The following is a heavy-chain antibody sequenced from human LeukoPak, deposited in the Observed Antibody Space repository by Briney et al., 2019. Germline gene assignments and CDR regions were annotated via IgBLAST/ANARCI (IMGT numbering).Heavy chain of an antibody. J-gene: IGHJ4*02. CDR2: INHSGST. D-gene: IGHD5-18*01. CDR1: GGSFSGYY. V-gene: IGHV4-34*01. Sequence: PSETLSLTCAVYGGSFSGYYWSWIRQPPGKGLEWIGEINHSGSTNYNPSLKSRVTISVDTSKNQFSLKLSSVTAADTAVYYCASSAAMVPDFDYWGQGTLVTVSS. CDR3: ASSAAMVPDFDY.